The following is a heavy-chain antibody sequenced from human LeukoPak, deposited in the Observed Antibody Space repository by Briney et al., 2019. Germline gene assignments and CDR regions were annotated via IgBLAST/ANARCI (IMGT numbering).Heavy chain of an antibody. D-gene: IGHD3-3*01. J-gene: IGHJ6*03. Sequence: GGSLRLSCAASGFSFNNYGMHWVRQAPGKGLEWVSYISSSSSTIYYADSVKGRFTISRDNAKNSLYLQMNSLRAEDTAVYYCARDFGVVIGVFYYYYMDVWGKGTTVTVSS. CDR3: ARDFGVVIGVFYYYYMDV. CDR1: GFSFNNYG. V-gene: IGHV3-48*01. CDR2: ISSSSSTI.